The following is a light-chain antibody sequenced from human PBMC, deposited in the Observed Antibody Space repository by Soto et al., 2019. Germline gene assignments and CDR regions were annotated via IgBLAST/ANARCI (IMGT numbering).Light chain of an antibody. Sequence: DIQMTQSPSSLSASVGDRVTITCRASQGISNYLAWYQQKPGKVPKLLIYAASTLQSGVPSRFWCSESGTFFTLTISTLQPKDVATYYFKKYNGPPRSFGLGTKVDIK. CDR3: KKYNGPPRS. J-gene: IGKJ3*01. V-gene: IGKV1-27*01. CDR1: QGISNY. CDR2: AAS.